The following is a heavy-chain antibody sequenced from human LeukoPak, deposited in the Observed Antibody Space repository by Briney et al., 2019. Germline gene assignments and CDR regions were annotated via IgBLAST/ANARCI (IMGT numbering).Heavy chain of an antibody. D-gene: IGHD2-2*02. CDR2: INPNSGGT. J-gene: IGHJ6*03. CDR3: ARDELKYQLLYEEDYYYYMDV. CDR1: GYTFTGYY. Sequence: GASVTVSCKASGYTFTGYYMHWVRQAPGQGLEGMGWINPNSGGTNYAQKFQGRVTMTRDTSISTAYMELSRLRSDDTAVYYCARDELKYQLLYEEDYYYYMDVWGKGTTVTVSS. V-gene: IGHV1-2*02.